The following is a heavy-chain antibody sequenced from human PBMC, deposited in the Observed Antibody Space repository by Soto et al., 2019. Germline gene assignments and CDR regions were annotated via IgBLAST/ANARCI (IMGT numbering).Heavy chain of an antibody. Sequence: QVQLVQSGAEVKKPGSSAKVSCKASGGTFSSYAISWVRQAPGQGLEWMGGIIPIFGTANYAQKFQGRVTITADESTSTAYMELSSLRSEDTAVYYCARVWEQGYDAYWFDPWGQGTLVTVSS. CDR2: IIPIFGTA. CDR3: ARVWEQGYDAYWFDP. D-gene: IGHD3-3*01. V-gene: IGHV1-69*01. CDR1: GGTFSSYA. J-gene: IGHJ5*02.